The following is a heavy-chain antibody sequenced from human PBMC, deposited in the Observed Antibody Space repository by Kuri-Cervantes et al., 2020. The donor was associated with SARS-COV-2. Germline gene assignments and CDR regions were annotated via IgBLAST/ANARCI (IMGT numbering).Heavy chain of an antibody. CDR1: GFTFSSYW. J-gene: IGHJ6*03. V-gene: IGHV3-7*01. D-gene: IGHD3-10*01. CDR3: ARDEGSYYYYMDV. CDR2: IKQDGSEK. Sequence: GESLKISCAASGFTFSSYWMSWVRQAPGKGLEWVANIKQDGSEKYYVDFVKGRFTISRDNAKNSLYLQMNSLRAEDTAVYYCARDEGSYYYYMDVWGKGTTVTVSS.